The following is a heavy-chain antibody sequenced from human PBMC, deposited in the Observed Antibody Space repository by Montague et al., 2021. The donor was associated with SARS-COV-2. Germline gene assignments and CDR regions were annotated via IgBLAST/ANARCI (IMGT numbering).Heavy chain of an antibody. J-gene: IGHJ4*02. D-gene: IGHD6-6*01. CDR3: ARRRRLGHITDSSFDY. CDR2: IYYGGST. Sequence: SETLSLTCTVSGGSISSYYWSWIRQPPGKGPEWIGYIYYGGSTNYNPSLKSRVTISIDTSKNQFSLKLSSVTAADTAVYYCARRRRLGHITDSSFDYWGQGTLVTVSS. CDR1: GGSISSYY. V-gene: IGHV4-59*12.